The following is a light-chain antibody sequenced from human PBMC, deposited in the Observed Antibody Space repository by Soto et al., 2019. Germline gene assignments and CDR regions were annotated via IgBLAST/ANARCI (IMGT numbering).Light chain of an antibody. CDR1: QSVSSRY. J-gene: IGKJ4*01. CDR3: QQYGSSPRLT. CDR2: GAS. V-gene: IGKV3-20*01. Sequence: EIVMTQSPATLSVSPGERATLSCMASQSVSSRYLAWYQQKPGQAPRLLIYGASSRATGIPDRFSGSGSGTDFTLTISRLEPEDFAVYYCQQYGSSPRLTFGGGTKVDIK.